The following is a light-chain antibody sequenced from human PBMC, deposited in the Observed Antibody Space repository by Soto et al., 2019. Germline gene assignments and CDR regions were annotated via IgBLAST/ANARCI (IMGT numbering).Light chain of an antibody. CDR1: SSDIGGYNY. CDR2: EVS. Sequence: QSALTQPASVSGSPGQSITISCTGTSSDIGGYNYVSWYQHHPGKAPKLMIYEVSNRPSGVSNRFSGSKSGNTASLNISGLQAEDEADYYCSSLRVFGTGTKLTVL. J-gene: IGLJ1*01. CDR3: SSLRV. V-gene: IGLV2-14*01.